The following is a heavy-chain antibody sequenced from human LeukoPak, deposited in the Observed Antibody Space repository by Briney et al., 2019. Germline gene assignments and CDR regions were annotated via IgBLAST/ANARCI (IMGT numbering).Heavy chain of an antibody. CDR3: AKDRLELRRYYFDY. V-gene: IGHV3-30*02. Sequence: PGGSLRLSCAASGFTFSSYGMHWVRQAPGKGLEWVAFIRYDGSNKYYADSVKGRFTISRDNSKNTLYLQMNSLRAEDTAVYYCAKDRLELRRYYFDYWGQGTLVTVSS. CDR2: IRYDGSNK. J-gene: IGHJ4*02. CDR1: GFTFSSYG. D-gene: IGHD1-7*01.